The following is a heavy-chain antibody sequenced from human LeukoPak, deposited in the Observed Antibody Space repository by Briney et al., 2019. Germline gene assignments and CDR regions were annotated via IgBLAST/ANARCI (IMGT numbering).Heavy chain of an antibody. CDR2: ISAYNGNT. CDR1: GYTFTSYG. V-gene: IGHV1-18*01. D-gene: IGHD3-22*01. J-gene: IGHJ4*02. Sequence: GASVKVSRKASGYTFTSYGISWVRQAPGQGLEWMGWISAYNGNTNYAQKLQGRVTTTTDTSTSTAYMELRSLRSDDTAVYYCARVEYYYDSSGYFPPDYWGQGTLVTVSS. CDR3: ARVEYYYDSSGYFPPDY.